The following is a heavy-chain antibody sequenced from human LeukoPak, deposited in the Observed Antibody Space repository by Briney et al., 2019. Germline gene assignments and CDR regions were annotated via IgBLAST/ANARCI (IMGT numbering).Heavy chain of an antibody. CDR1: GYTFTGYY. D-gene: IGHD2-2*01. CDR2: INPNSGGT. J-gene: IGHJ4*02. CDR3: ATRGGYCSSTSCPHPDY. V-gene: IGHV1-2*02. Sequence: ASVKVSCKASGYTFTGYYMHWVRQAPGQGLEWMGWINPNSGGTNYAQKFQGRVTMTRDTSISTAYMELSRLRSDDTAVYYCATRGGYCSSTSCPHPDYWGQGTLVTVSS.